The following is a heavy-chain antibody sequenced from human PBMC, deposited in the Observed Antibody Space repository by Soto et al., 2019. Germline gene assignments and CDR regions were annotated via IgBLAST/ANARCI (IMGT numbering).Heavy chain of an antibody. CDR1: GFTFSTYN. V-gene: IGHV3-48*01. Sequence: GGSLRLSCAASGFTFSTYNMNWVRQAPGKGLEWVSYISPASSTIYYADSVKGRFTISRDNAKNSLYLQMNSLRAEDTAVYYCAREARSFDYWGQGTLFTVSS. J-gene: IGHJ4*02. D-gene: IGHD5-12*01. CDR3: AREARSFDY. CDR2: ISPASSTI.